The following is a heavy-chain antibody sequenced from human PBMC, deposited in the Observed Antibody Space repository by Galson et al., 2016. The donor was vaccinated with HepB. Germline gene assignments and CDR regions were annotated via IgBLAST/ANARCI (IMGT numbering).Heavy chain of an antibody. V-gene: IGHV4-59*01. D-gene: IGHD3-16*01. J-gene: IGHJ3*02. CDR3: ARWGTYSEKYAFDI. Sequence: SETLSLTCTVSDDSISNYYWNWIRQPPGKGLEWIGYIHYSGSSKCNPPLKSRVTMSVDTSKNQFSLRLSSVTAADTAVYYCARWGTYSEKYAFDIWGQGTMVTVSS. CDR1: DDSISNYY. CDR2: IHYSGSS.